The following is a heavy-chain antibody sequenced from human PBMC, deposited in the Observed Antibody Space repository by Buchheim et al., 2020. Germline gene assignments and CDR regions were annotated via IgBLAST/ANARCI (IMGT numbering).Heavy chain of an antibody. D-gene: IGHD6-13*01. CDR2: IYYSGST. J-gene: IGHJ5*02. CDR1: GGSISSGGYY. Sequence: QVQLQESGPGLVKPSQTLSLTCTVSGGSISSGGYYWSWIRQHPGKGLEWIGYIYYSGSTYYNPSLKSRVNISVEPSKKQFFLKLSSVTAADTAVYYCARGFTYIAAAGKFDPWGQGTL. V-gene: IGHV4-31*03. CDR3: ARGFTYIAAAGKFDP.